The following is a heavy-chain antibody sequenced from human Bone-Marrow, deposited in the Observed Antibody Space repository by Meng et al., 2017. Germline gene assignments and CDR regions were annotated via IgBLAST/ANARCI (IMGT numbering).Heavy chain of an antibody. CDR1: GFTFISSA. D-gene: IGHD2-2*01. V-gene: IGHV1-58*02. Sequence: SVKVSCKASGFTFISSAMQWVRQARGQRLEWIGWIVVGSGNTNYAQKFQERVTITRDMSTSTAYMELSSLRSEDTAVYYCARGSIKWSDAFDIWGQGTMVTVSS. CDR2: IVVGSGNT. CDR3: ARGSIKWSDAFDI. J-gene: IGHJ3*02.